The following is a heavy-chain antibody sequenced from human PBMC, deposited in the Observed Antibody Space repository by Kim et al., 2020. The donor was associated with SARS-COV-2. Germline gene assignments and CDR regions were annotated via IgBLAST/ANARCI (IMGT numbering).Heavy chain of an antibody. CDR3: ARGLGFCSPEDLRWFDP. CDR1: GGSFSGYY. CDR2: INHSGST. Sequence: SETLSLTCAVDGGSFSGYYWIWIRQPPGKGREWIGEINHSGSTNYNPSLKSRVTISVDTSKNQFSLKMSSVTAGDTAVYYCARGLGFCSPEDLRWFDPSGQGTLVTVS. J-gene: IGHJ5*02. D-gene: IGHD3-16*01. V-gene: IGHV4-34*01.